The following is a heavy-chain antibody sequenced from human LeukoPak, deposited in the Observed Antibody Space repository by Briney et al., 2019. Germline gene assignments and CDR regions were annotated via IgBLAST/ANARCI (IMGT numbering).Heavy chain of an antibody. J-gene: IGHJ3*02. CDR2: INPDGSEK. D-gene: IGHD3-16*01. Sequence: GGSLRLSCAASGFRFGSDWMSWVRQAPGKGLEWVANINPDGSEKYYVDSVKGQFTISRDNDKNSLYLRLNSLRADDTAVYYCVRYYDPPVGDAFDIWGQGTLVTVS. V-gene: IGHV3-7*01. CDR1: GFRFGSDW. CDR3: VRYYDPPVGDAFDI.